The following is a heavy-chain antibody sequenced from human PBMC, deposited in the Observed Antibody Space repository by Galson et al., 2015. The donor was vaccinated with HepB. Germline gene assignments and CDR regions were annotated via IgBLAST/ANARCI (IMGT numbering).Heavy chain of an antibody. J-gene: IGHJ4*02. CDR1: GFTFSDYY. Sequence: SLRPSCAASGFTFSDYYMSWIRQAPGKGLEWVSYISSSSSYTNYADSVKGRFTISRDNAKNSLYLQMNSLRAEDTAVYYCARAEYYYDSSGNQIPYYFNYWGQGTLVTVSS. V-gene: IGHV3-11*06. CDR3: ARAEYYYDSSGNQIPYYFNY. D-gene: IGHD3-22*01. CDR2: ISSSSSYT.